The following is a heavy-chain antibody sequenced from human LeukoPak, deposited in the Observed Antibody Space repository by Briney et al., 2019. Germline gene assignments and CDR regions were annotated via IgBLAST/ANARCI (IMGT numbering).Heavy chain of an antibody. V-gene: IGHV1-69*13. Sequence: SVKVSCKASGGTFSSYAISWVRQAPGQGLEWMGGIIPIFGTANYAQKFQGRVTITPDESTSTAYMELSSLRSEDTAVYYCARDPPFNPAPLGMDVWGQGTTVTVSS. CDR1: GGTFSSYA. CDR2: IIPIFGTA. CDR3: ARDPPFNPAPLGMDV. J-gene: IGHJ6*02.